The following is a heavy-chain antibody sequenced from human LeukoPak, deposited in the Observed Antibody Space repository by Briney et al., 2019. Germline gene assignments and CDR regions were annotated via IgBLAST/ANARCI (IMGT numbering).Heavy chain of an antibody. CDR3: AKDTDPDYDFWSGPVPYYFDY. V-gene: IGHV3-23*01. D-gene: IGHD3-3*01. CDR2: ISGSGGST. CDR1: GFTFSSYA. Sequence: QAGGSLRLSCAASGFTFSSYAMSWVRQAPGKGLEWVSAISGSGGSTYYADSVKGRFTISRDNSKNTLYLQMNSLRAEDTAVYYCAKDTDPDYDFWSGPVPYYFDYWGQGTLVTVSS. J-gene: IGHJ4*02.